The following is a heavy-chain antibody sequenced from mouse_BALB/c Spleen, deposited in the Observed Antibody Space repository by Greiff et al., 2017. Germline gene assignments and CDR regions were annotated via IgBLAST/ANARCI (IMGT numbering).Heavy chain of an antibody. CDR3: APIYYGYDGYFDV. CDR1: GFNIKDTY. Sequence: EVQVVESGAELVKPGASVKLSCTASGFNIKDTYMHWVKQRPEQGLEWIGRIDPANGNTKYDPKFQGKATITADTSSNTAYLQLSSLTSEDTAVYYCAPIYYGYDGYFDVWGAGTTVTVSS. CDR2: IDPANGNT. D-gene: IGHD2-2*01. J-gene: IGHJ1*01. V-gene: IGHV14-3*02.